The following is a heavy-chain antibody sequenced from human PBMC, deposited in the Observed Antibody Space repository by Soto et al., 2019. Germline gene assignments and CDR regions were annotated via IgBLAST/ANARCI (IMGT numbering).Heavy chain of an antibody. V-gene: IGHV1-69*06. CDR3: ARDVGYSSGWYEGVY. CDR1: GGTFSSYA. Sequence: SVKVSCKASGGTFSSYAISWVRQAPGQGLEWMGGIIPIFGTANYAQKFQGRVTITADKSTSTAYMELGSLRSEDTAVYYCARDVGYSSGWYEGVYWGQGTLVTVSS. D-gene: IGHD6-19*01. J-gene: IGHJ4*02. CDR2: IIPIFGTA.